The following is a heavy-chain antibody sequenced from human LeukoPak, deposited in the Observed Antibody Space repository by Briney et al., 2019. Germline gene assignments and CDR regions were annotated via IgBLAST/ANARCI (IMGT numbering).Heavy chain of an antibody. V-gene: IGHV1-2*02. Sequence: ASVKVSCKASGYTFTGYYMHWVRQDPGQGLEWMGWINPNSGGTNYAQKFQGRVTMTRDSSISTAYMELSRLRSDDTAVYYCARVGSSRGLGAFDIWGQGTMVTVSS. J-gene: IGHJ3*02. CDR3: ARVGSSRGLGAFDI. CDR1: GYTFTGYY. CDR2: INPNSGGT. D-gene: IGHD1-26*01.